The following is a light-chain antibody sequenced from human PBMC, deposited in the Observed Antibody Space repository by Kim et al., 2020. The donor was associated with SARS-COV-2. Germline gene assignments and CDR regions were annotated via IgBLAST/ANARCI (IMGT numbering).Light chain of an antibody. CDR3: QVWDSSSDHPV. CDR2: YDS. V-gene: IGLV3-21*04. Sequence: SYELTQPPSVSVAPGKTARITCGGNNIGSKSVHWYQQKPGQAPVLVIYYDSDRPSGIPEQFSGSNSGNTATLTISRVEAGYEADYYCQVWDSSSDHPVFG. CDR1: NIGSKS. J-gene: IGLJ3*02.